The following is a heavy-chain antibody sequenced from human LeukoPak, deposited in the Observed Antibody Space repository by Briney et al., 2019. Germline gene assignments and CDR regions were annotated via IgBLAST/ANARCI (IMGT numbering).Heavy chain of an antibody. CDR3: AREYSTSSEGDYFDY. CDR2: IYHSGST. D-gene: IGHD6-6*01. Sequence: SETLSLTCTVSGASITTYYWTWIRQPPGKGLEWIGYIYHSGSTNYNPSLKSRVTISLETSRNQLSLRLRSVTAADTAVYFCAREYSTSSEGDYFDYWGQGSLVTVSS. J-gene: IGHJ4*02. V-gene: IGHV4-59*01. CDR1: GASITTYY.